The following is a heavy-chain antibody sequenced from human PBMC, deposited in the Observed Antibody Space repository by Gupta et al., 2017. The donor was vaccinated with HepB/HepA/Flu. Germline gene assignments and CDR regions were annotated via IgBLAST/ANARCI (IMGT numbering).Heavy chain of an antibody. CDR1: GGSISSTSYY. Sequence: QLQLQESGPGLVKPSETLSLTCTVSGGSISSTSYYWGWIRKPPGMGLEWSGSIYYSGSTYDNPSLKSRVTISVDTAKNQFSMSVSSVTAADTAVYYGARRDIVATIDYWGHGTLVTVSS. V-gene: IGHV4-39*01. CDR2: IYYSGST. D-gene: IGHD5-12*01. J-gene: IGHJ4*01. CDR3: ARRDIVATIDY.